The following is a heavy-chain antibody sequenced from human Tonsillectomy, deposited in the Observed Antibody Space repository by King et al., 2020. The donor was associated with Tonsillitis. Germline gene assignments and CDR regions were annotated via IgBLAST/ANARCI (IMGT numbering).Heavy chain of an antibody. D-gene: IGHD3-16*01. CDR2: IYYSGST. CDR3: ARHVDVYLWGSLYYFDY. J-gene: IGHJ4*02. CDR1: GGSISNNNYY. V-gene: IGHV4-39*01. Sequence: QLQESGPGLVKPSETLSLTCIVSGGSISNNNYYWGWIRQPPGKGLEWIGSIYYSGSTYYNPSLKSRVTISVDTSKNQLSLKVSSVTASDTAVYYCARHVDVYLWGSLYYFDYWGQGTLVTVSS.